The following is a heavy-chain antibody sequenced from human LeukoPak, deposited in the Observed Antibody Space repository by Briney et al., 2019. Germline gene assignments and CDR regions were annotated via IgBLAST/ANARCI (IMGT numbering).Heavy chain of an antibody. J-gene: IGHJ4*02. CDR3: AKDVDSSGYPTYYFDH. CDR2: ISGSGGSI. V-gene: IGHV3-23*01. D-gene: IGHD3-22*01. CDR1: GFTFSSYA. Sequence: GGSLRLSCVGSGFTFSSYAMSWVRQAPGKGLEWVSVISGSGGSINYADSVKGRLTISRDNSKNTLYLQTNSLRAEDTAVYYCAKDVDSSGYPTYYFDHWGQGTLLTVSS.